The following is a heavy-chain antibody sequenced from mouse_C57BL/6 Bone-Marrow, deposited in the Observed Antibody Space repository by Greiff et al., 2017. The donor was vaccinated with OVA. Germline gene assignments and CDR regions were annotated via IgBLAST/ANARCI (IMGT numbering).Heavy chain of an antibody. Sequence: VQLQQSGAELARPGASVKMSCKASGYTFTSYTMHWVKQRPGPGLEWIGYITPSSGSPKYNQKFKDKATLTADKSSSTAYMQLSSLTSEDSAVYYCAREGYYGSSPLFDYWGQGTTLTVSA. CDR1: GYTFTSYT. D-gene: IGHD1-1*01. CDR2: ITPSSGSP. CDR3: AREGYYGSSPLFDY. J-gene: IGHJ2*01. V-gene: IGHV1-4*01.